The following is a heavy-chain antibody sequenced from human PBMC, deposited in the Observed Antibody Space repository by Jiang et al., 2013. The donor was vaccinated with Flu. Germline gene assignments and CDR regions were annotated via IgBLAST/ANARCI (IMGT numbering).Heavy chain of an antibody. V-gene: IGHV4-38-2*02. CDR1: DYSINRNNY. Sequence: VSDYSINRNNYWGWIRQPPGKGLEWIGSIFHTDTTYKNPTLESRVFLSIDTSKNQFSLRLRSVRAADTARYFCARGDLVARYGFDYWGQGIVVTVSS. CDR2: IFHTDTT. CDR3: ARGDLVARYGFDY. J-gene: IGHJ4*02. D-gene: IGHD5-12*01.